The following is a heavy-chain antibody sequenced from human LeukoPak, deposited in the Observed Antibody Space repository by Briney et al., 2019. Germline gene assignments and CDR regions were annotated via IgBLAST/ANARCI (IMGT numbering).Heavy chain of an antibody. D-gene: IGHD3-3*01. Sequence: GGSLRLSCAASGFTFSSYAMHWVRQAPGKGLEWVALISYPRSYQYYIDSVKGRFTSSRDDSKNTFYLQMNSLRAEDTALYYCAREAIRITIFGGGNNWFDPWGQGTLVTVSS. CDR2: ISYPRSYQ. CDR1: GFTFSSYA. CDR3: AREAIRITIFGGGNNWFDP. V-gene: IGHV3-30*14. J-gene: IGHJ5*02.